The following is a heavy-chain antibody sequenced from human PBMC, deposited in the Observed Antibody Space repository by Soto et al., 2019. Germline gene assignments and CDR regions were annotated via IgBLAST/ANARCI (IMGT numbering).Heavy chain of an antibody. CDR1: GFTFSSYG. D-gene: IGHD3-3*01. Sequence: PGGSLRLSCAASGFTFSSYGMHWVRQAPGKGLEWVAVISYDGSNKYYADSVKGRFTISRDNSKNTLYLQMNSLRAGDTAVYYCAKAAAPTTIFGVVTAPSDYWGQGTLVTVSS. J-gene: IGHJ4*02. CDR2: ISYDGSNK. V-gene: IGHV3-30*18. CDR3: AKAAAPTTIFGVVTAPSDY.